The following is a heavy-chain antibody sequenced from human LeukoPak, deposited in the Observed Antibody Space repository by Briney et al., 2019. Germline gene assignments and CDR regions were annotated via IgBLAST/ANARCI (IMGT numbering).Heavy chain of an antibody. Sequence: SESLSLTCTVSGDSVSSYYWSWIRQPPGKGLEWIGYINYSGSTNNNPSLKSRVTIPGDTSKNQFSLKLSSVTAADTAVYYCASSPPGTEYFHHWGQGTLVTVSS. CDR3: ASSPPGTEYFHH. V-gene: IGHV4-59*08. J-gene: IGHJ1*01. CDR1: GDSVSSYY. CDR2: INYSGST.